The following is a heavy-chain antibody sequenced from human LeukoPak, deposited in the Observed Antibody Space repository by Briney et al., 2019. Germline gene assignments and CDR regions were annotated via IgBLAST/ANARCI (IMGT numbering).Heavy chain of an antibody. CDR3: AKTGELLKIFDY. J-gene: IGHJ4*02. V-gene: IGHV3-23*01. D-gene: IGHD1-26*01. CDR1: GFTFSSYA. Sequence: GGSLRLSCAASGFTFSSYAMSWVRQAPGKGLEWVSAISGSGGSTYYADSVKGRFTISRDNSRNTLYLQMNSLRAEDTAVYYCAKTGELLKIFDYWGQGTLVTVSS. CDR2: ISGSGGST.